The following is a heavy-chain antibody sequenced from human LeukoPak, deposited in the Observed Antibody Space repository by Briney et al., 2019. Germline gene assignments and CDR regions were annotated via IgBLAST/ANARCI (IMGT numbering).Heavy chain of an antibody. J-gene: IGHJ3*02. V-gene: IGHV4-59*01. CDR3: ARDSGWAFDI. D-gene: IGHD3-10*01. Sequence: SETLSLTCTVSGGSISNYYWSWIRQPPGKGLEWIGYIYYSGSTNYNPSLKSRVTISVDTSKNQFSLKLSSVTAADTAVYYCARDSGWAFDIWGQGTMVTVSS. CDR1: GGSISNYY. CDR2: IYYSGST.